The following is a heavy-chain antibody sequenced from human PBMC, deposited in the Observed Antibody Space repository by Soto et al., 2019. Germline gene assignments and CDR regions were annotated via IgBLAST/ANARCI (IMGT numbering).Heavy chain of an antibody. J-gene: IGHJ4*02. CDR2: ISSSSSYT. Sequence: GGSLRLSCAASGFTFSDYYMSWIRQAPGKGLEWVSYISSSSSYTNYADSVKGRFTISRDNAKNSLYLQMNSLGAEDTAVYYCARDRPQFGCSGGSCYRRAFDYWGQGTLVTVSS. CDR3: ARDRPQFGCSGGSCYRRAFDY. D-gene: IGHD2-15*01. V-gene: IGHV3-11*06. CDR1: GFTFSDYY.